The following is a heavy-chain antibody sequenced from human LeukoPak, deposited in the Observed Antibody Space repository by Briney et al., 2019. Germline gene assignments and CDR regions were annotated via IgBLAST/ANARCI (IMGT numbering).Heavy chain of an antibody. V-gene: IGHV3-7*01. CDR2: IKNDGSDR. CDR3: ATDRGWRTSGYYLYYFEY. Sequence: GGSLRLSCAASGFVFRNYFMSWVRQAPGKGLEWVASIKNDGSDRYYVDSVRGRYTISRDNTKNSLFLQMSSLRAEDTAVYYCATDRGWRTSGYYLYYFEYWGQGTLVTFSS. J-gene: IGHJ4*02. CDR1: GFVFRNYF. D-gene: IGHD3-3*01.